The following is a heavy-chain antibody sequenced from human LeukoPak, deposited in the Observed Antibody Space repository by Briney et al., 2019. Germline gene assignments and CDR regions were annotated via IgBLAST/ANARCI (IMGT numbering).Heavy chain of an antibody. V-gene: IGHV3-7*03. J-gene: IGHJ4*02. CDR3: ARRAGDYSHPYDY. Sequence: GGSLRLSCAVSGFTLSTYWMSWVRQTPEKGLEWVASIKQDGSEKYYVDSVKGRFTISRDNSKNTLYLQMNSLRAEDTAVYYCARRAGDYSHPYDYWGQGTLVTVSS. CDR2: IKQDGSEK. D-gene: IGHD3-22*01. CDR1: GFTLSTYW.